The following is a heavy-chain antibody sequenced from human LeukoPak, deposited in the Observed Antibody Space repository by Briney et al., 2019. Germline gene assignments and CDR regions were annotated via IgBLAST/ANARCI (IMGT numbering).Heavy chain of an antibody. CDR2: IIPIFGTA. D-gene: IGHD2-15*01. CDR1: GGTFSSYA. V-gene: IGHV1-69*13. J-gene: IGHJ4*02. CDR3: ARDGRYCSGGSCYSD. Sequence: SVKVSCEASGGTFSSYAISWVRQAPGQGLEWMGGIIPIFGTANYAQKFQGRVTITADESTSTAYMERSSLRSEDTAVYYCARDGRYCSGGSCYSDWGQGTLVTVSS.